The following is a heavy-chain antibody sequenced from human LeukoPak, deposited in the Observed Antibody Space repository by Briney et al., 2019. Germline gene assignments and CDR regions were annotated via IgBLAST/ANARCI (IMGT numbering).Heavy chain of an antibody. D-gene: IGHD6-13*01. CDR1: GGSISSSSYS. V-gene: IGHV4-39*01. CDR2: IYYSGST. Sequence: PSETLSLTCTVSGGSISSSSYSWGWIRQPPGKGLEWIGSIYYSGSTYCNPSLKSRVTISVDTSKNQFSLKLSSVTAADTAVYYCARSVHDSSSWYYFDYWGQGTLVTVSS. J-gene: IGHJ4*02. CDR3: ARSVHDSSSWYYFDY.